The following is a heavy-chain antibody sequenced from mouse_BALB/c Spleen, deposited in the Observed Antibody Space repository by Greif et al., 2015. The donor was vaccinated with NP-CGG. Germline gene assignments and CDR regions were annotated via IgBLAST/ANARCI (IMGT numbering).Heavy chain of an antibody. CDR3: ARDRYYYGSSPFDY. Sequence: VQLQQSGAELVRPGVPVKISCKGSGYTFTDYAMHWVKQSHAKSLEWIGVISTYYGDASYNQKFKGKATMTVDKSSSTAYMELARLTSEDSAIYYCARDRYYYGSSPFDYWGQGTTLTVSS. CDR2: ISTYYGDA. CDR1: GYTFTDYA. D-gene: IGHD1-1*01. V-gene: IGHV1S137*01. J-gene: IGHJ2*01.